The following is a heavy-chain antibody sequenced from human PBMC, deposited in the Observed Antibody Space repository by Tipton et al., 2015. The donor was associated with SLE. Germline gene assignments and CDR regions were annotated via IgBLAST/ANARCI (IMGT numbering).Heavy chain of an antibody. J-gene: IGHJ3*01. CDR2: IYYGGNT. CDR3: ARGDAFHV. V-gene: IGHV4-31*03. CDR1: GGYISSGGYY. Sequence: LSLTCSVSGGYISSGGYYWSWIRQVPGMGLQWIGYIYYGGNTYYNPSLTGRVSILVDTSKNQFSLRLTSVTAADTAVYYCARGDAFHVWGQGTLVTVSS.